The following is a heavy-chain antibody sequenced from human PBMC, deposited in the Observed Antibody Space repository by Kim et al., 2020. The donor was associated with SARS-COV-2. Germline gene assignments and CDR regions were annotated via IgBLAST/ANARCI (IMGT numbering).Heavy chain of an antibody. CDR2: INHSGST. D-gene: IGHD3-10*01. CDR3: ARGGLLWFGELPQGVFFDY. Sequence: SETLSLTCAVYGGSFSGYYWSWIRQPPGKGLEWIGEINHSGSTNYNPSLKSRVTISVDTSKNQFSLKLSSVTAADTAVYYCARGGLLWFGELPQGVFFDYWGQGTLVTVSS. V-gene: IGHV4-34*01. CDR1: GGSFSGYY. J-gene: IGHJ4*02.